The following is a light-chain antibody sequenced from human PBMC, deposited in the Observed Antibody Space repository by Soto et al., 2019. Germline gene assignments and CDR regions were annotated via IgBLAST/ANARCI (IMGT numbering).Light chain of an antibody. CDR3: GAWDDSLTVYV. Sequence: QSVLTQPPSVSASPGQEVTISCSGSSSNIAANSVSWYQHLPGTAPKLLIYDSDRRPSGIPARFSGSKSGTSATLGITGLHTGDEADYYCGAWDDSLTVYVFGSGTKVTVL. J-gene: IGLJ1*01. V-gene: IGLV1-51*01. CDR2: DSD. CDR1: SSNIAANS.